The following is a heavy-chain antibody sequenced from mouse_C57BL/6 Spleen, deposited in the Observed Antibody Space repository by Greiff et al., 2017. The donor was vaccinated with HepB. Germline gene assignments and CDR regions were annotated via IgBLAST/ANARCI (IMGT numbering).Heavy chain of an antibody. CDR2: IDPSDSYT. J-gene: IGHJ3*01. V-gene: IGHV1-59*01. CDR3: ARAPPSGAY. CDR1: GYTFTSYW. Sequence: QVQLQQPGAELVRPGTSVKLSCKASGYTFTSYWMHWVKQRPGQGLEWIGVIDPSDSYTNYNQKFKGKATLTVDTSSSTAYMQLSSLTSEDSAVYYCARAPPSGAYWGQGTLVTVSA.